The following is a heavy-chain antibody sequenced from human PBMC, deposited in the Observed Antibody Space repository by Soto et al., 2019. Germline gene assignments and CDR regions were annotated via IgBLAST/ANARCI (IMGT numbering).Heavy chain of an antibody. D-gene: IGHD3-10*02. V-gene: IGHV3-74*01. CDR3: ARGLFGPDV. J-gene: IGHJ6*03. CDR1: GFTLSGRS. CDR2: IDNAGTDS. Sequence: EVQLVESGGGLVQPGGSLRLSCAASGFTLSGRSMHWVRQAPGKGLVWVSGIDNAGTDSTYADSVKGRFTSSRDNAKNMLYLQMNSLRVEDTAVYYCARGLFGPDVWGKGNTVTVSS.